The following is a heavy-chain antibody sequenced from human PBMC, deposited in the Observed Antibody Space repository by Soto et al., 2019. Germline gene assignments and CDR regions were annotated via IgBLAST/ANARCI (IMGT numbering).Heavy chain of an antibody. CDR2: IWYDGTSK. J-gene: IGHJ6*02. V-gene: IGHV3-33*01. Sequence: PGGSLRLSCAASGFTFSTYGFHWVRQAPGKGLEWVAVIWYDGTSKYYADSVKGRFAITRDDSVNTLYLQMNSLRVEDTAVYYCGRDISVTHLDVWGQGTTVTVSS. CDR1: GFTFSTYG. CDR3: GRDISVTHLDV. D-gene: IGHD1-20*01.